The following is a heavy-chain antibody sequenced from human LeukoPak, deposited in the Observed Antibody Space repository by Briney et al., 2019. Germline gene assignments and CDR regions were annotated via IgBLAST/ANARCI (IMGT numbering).Heavy chain of an antibody. V-gene: IGHV3-7*01. J-gene: IGHJ4*02. CDR2: IKQDGSEK. D-gene: IGHD1-26*01. CDR1: GFTFSSYW. CDR3: ARGADSGSYYDLDY. Sequence: GGSLRLSCAASGFTFSSYWMRWVRQAPGKGLEWVANIKQDGSEKYYVDSVKGRFTISRDNAKNSLYLQMNSLRAEDTAVYYCARGADSGSYYDLDYWGQGTLVTVSS.